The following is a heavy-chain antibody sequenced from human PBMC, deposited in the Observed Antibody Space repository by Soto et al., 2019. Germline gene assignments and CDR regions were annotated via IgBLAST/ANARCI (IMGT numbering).Heavy chain of an antibody. CDR1: GFTFSSYA. V-gene: IGHV3-23*01. CDR2: ISGSGGST. Sequence: GGSLRLSCAASGFTFSSYAMSWVRQAPGKGLEWVSAISGSGGSTYYADSVKGRFTISRDNSKNTLYLQMNSLRAEDTAVYYCAKGVRGFGELSHYYYYGMDVWGQGTTVTVSS. J-gene: IGHJ6*02. D-gene: IGHD3-10*01. CDR3: AKGVRGFGELSHYYYYGMDV.